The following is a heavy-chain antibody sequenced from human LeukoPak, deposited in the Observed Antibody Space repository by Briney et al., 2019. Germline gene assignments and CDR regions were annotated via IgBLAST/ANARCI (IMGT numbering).Heavy chain of an antibody. D-gene: IGHD5-24*01. V-gene: IGHV4-4*02. Sequence: SGTLSLTCAVSGGSISSSNWWSWVRQSPGKGLEWIGDIYHSESTHYNPSLESRVTILVDKSKNQFSLKLSSATAADTAVYYCASSPGYNSRGYYFNYWGQGTLVTVSS. CDR3: ASSPGYNSRGYYFNY. CDR1: GGSISSSNW. J-gene: IGHJ4*02. CDR2: IYHSEST.